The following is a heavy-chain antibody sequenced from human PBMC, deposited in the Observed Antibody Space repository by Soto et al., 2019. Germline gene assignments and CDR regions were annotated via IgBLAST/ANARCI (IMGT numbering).Heavy chain of an antibody. CDR3: ARAPPSYEDGMDV. Sequence: GGSLRLSCAASGFTFSSYDMHWVRQATGKRLEWVSAIGTAGDTYYPGSVKGRFTISRENAKNSLYLHMNSLRAGDTTVYEGARAPPSYEDGMDVWGQGXKVTVSS. J-gene: IGHJ6*02. D-gene: IGHD5-12*01. CDR2: IGTAGDT. CDR1: GFTFSSYD. V-gene: IGHV3-13*01.